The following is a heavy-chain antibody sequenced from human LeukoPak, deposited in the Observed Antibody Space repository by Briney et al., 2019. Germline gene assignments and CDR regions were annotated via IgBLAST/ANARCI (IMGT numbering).Heavy chain of an antibody. CDR1: EFTFSSYS. D-gene: IGHD3-10*01. CDR2: ISSSSSTI. V-gene: IGHV3-48*01. Sequence: GGSLRLSCAASEFTFSSYSMNWVRQAPGKGLEWVSYISSSSSTIYYADSVKGRFTISRDNAKNSLYLQMNSLRAEDTAVYYCARDQGSGAYDYWGQGTLVTVSS. CDR3: ARDQGSGAYDY. J-gene: IGHJ4*02.